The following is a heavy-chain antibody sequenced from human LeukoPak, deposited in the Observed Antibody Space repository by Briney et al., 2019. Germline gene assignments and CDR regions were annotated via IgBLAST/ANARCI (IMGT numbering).Heavy chain of an antibody. V-gene: IGHV4-4*07. CDR1: GYSLSRGYY. CDR2: IYTSGST. J-gene: IGHJ6*04. D-gene: IGHD2-2*01. CDR3: ASARTTAFMDV. Sequence: PSETLSLTCAVSGYSLSRGYYWSWIRQPAGKGLEWIGRIYTSGSTNYNPSLKSRVTMSVDTSKNQFSLKLSSVTAADTAVYYCASARTTAFMDVWGKGTTVTVSS.